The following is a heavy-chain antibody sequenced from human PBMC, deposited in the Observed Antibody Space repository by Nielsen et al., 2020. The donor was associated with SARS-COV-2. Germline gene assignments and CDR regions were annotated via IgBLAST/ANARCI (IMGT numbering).Heavy chain of an antibody. CDR2: VSYDGSNI. CDR1: GFIFSNFA. CDR3: ARGLNWNYKSPLDS. Sequence: GGSLRLSCAASGFIFSNFAMHWVRQAPGKGLEWVAVVSYDGSNIYSADSVKGRFTISRDNSKNTLSLQMNSLRGDDTAVYYCARGLNWNYKSPLDSWGQGTLVTVSS. D-gene: IGHD1-7*01. J-gene: IGHJ4*02. V-gene: IGHV3-30*03.